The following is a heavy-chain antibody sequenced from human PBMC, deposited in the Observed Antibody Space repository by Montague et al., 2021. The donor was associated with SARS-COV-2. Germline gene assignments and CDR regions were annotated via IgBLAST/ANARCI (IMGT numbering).Heavy chain of an antibody. Sequence: SETLSLTCTVSGGSISSYYWSWIRQPPGKGLEWIGHIHYSGSNNYNPSLKSRVTISIDTPKNQFSLKLSSVTAADTAVYYCARLEAGDCSGGSCYSSWFDPWGQGTLVTVSS. CDR1: GGSISSYY. J-gene: IGHJ5*02. CDR3: ARLEAGDCSGGSCYSSWFDP. V-gene: IGHV4-59*08. CDR2: IHYSGSN. D-gene: IGHD2-15*01.